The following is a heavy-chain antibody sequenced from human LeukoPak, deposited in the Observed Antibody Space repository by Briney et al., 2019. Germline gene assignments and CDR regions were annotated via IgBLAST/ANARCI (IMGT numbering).Heavy chain of an antibody. CDR3: ASYLDWSSDLGY. V-gene: IGHV3-7*01. J-gene: IGHJ4*02. CDR1: GFTSRDDW. Sequence: GGSPRLSCAASGFTSRDDWTTWGREAPGEGVERGGNIKPDGSEKSYVASVKGRFTISRDNPKNSLYLQMNTLRVEDTAVYYCASYLDWSSDLGYWGQGTLVTVSA. D-gene: IGHD3/OR15-3a*01. CDR2: IKPDGSEK.